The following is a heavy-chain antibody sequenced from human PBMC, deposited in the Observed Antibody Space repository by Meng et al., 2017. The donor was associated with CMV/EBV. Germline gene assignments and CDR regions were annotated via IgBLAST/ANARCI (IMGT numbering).Heavy chain of an antibody. CDR3: ARDGSDFWSGYFSPYYYYGMDV. D-gene: IGHD3-3*01. J-gene: IGHJ6*02. V-gene: IGHV3-21*01. Sequence: ETLSLSCAASGFTFSSYSMNWVRQAPGKGLEWVSSISSSSSHIYYADSVKGRFTISRDNAKNSLYLQMNSLRAEDTAVYYCARDGSDFWSGYFSPYYYYGMDVWGQGTTVTVSS. CDR1: GFTFSSYS. CDR2: ISSSSSHI.